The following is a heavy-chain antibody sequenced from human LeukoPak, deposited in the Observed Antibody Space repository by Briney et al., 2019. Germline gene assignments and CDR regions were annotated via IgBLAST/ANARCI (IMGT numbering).Heavy chain of an antibody. CDR2: INHSGST. D-gene: IGHD1-26*01. J-gene: IGHJ4*02. CDR1: GGSFSGYY. Sequence: SETLSLTCAVYGGSFSGYYWSWIRQPPGKGLEWIGEINHSGSTNYNPSLKSRVTISVDTSKNQFSLKLSSVTAADTAVYYCAREVGATHSPDYWGQGTLVTVPS. CDR3: AREVGATHSPDY. V-gene: IGHV4-34*01.